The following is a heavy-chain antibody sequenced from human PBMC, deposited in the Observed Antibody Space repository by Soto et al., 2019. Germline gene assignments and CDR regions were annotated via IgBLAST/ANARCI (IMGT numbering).Heavy chain of an antibody. V-gene: IGHV3-33*01. CDR3: ARETYISYSMDV. D-gene: IGHD3-3*02. CDR2: IWFDGSNE. CDR1: EFIFRNYA. J-gene: IGHJ6*04. Sequence: EGSLRLCSAASEFIFRNYAMHWIRQVPGKGPAWVALIWFDGSNENYADSVKGRFTISRDNSKNTLYLQMNSLRAEDTAVYYCARETYISYSMDVWGEGTTVTVCS.